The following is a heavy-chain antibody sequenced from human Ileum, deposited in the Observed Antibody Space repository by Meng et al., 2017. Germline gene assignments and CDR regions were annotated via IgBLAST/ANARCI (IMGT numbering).Heavy chain of an antibody. CDR1: GDSVSSNSAA. D-gene: IGHD5-12*01. Sequence: SETLSLTCDISGDSVSSNSAAWNWIRQSPSRGLEWLGRTYYRSKWYNDYAVSVKSRITISPDTSKNQFSLQLNSVTPDDTALYYCASDGPRRYNGPYYSDAFDIWGQGTMVTVSS. V-gene: IGHV6-1*01. J-gene: IGHJ3*02. CDR3: ASDGPRRYNGPYYSDAFDI. CDR2: TYYRSKWYN.